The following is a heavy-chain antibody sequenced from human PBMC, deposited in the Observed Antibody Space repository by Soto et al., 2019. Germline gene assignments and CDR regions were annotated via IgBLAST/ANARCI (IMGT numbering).Heavy chain of an antibody. D-gene: IGHD2-15*01. CDR1: GGSISSSSYY. J-gene: IGHJ5*02. Sequence: QLQLQESGPGLVKPSETLSLTCTVSGGSISSSSYYWGWIRQLPGKGLEWIGSIFYSGSTYYNPSPSSRDTIYIDSSKSQFSLKLSSVTAADTAVYYCARHLVVAATTYNWFDLWGQGTLVTVSS. V-gene: IGHV4-39*01. CDR3: ARHLVVAATTYNWFDL. CDR2: IFYSGST.